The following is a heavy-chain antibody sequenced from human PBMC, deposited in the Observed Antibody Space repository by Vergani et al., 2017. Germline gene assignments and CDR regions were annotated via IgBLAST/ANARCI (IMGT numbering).Heavy chain of an antibody. J-gene: IGHJ6*02. CDR2: VDPEDGET. V-gene: IGHV1-69-2*01. CDR1: GYTFTDHY. Sequence: EVQLVQSGAEVKKPGATMKISCKVSGYTFTDHYMHWVKQAPGKGLEWMGLVDPEDGETIYAETFKVRVTIASDTSTDTAHLELSSLTSEDTAVSYCATPQTVTTGGMEVWGQGTTVIVSS. D-gene: IGHD4-17*01. CDR3: ATPQTVTTGGMEV.